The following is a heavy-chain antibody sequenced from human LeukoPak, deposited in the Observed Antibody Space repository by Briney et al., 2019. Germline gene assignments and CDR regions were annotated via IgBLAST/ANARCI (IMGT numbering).Heavy chain of an antibody. CDR2: IYYSGST. J-gene: IGHJ6*03. Sequence: PSETLSLTCTVSGGSISSSSYYWGWIRQPPGKGLEWIGSIYYSGSTYYNPSLKSRLTISEDTSKSQFSLKLSSVTAADTAVYYCARHGSDNFWSGYWAEYYMDVWGKGTTVTVSS. V-gene: IGHV4-39*01. D-gene: IGHD3-3*01. CDR3: ARHGSDNFWSGYWAEYYMDV. CDR1: GGSISSSSYY.